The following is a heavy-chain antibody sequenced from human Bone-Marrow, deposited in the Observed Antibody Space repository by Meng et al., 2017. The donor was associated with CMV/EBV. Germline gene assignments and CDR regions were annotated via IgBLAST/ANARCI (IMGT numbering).Heavy chain of an antibody. CDR3: ARGNGVRGNWFDP. D-gene: IGHD2-8*01. J-gene: IGHJ5*02. CDR1: GYTFTGYY. CDR2: INPNSGGT. V-gene: IGHV1-2*02. Sequence: SVKVSCKASGYTFTGYYMHWVRQAPGQGLEWMGWINPNSGGTNYAQKFQGRVTMTRDTSISTAYMELSRLRSDDTAVYYCARGNGVRGNWFDPWGQGTLVTVSS.